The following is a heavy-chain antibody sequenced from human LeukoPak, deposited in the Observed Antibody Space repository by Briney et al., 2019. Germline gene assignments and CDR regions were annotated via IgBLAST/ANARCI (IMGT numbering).Heavy chain of an antibody. CDR3: ARDYPDSSGYPNNWFDP. D-gene: IGHD3-22*01. Sequence: SETLSLTCTVSGGSLSSYYWSWIRQPPGKGLEWIGYIYYSGSTNYNPSLKSRVTISVDTSKNQFSLKLSSVTAADTAVYYRARDYPDSSGYPNNWFDPWGQGTLVTVSS. V-gene: IGHV4-59*01. J-gene: IGHJ5*02. CDR1: GGSLSSYY. CDR2: IYYSGST.